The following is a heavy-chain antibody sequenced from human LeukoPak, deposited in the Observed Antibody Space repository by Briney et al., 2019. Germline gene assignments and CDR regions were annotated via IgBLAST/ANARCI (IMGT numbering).Heavy chain of an antibody. CDR3: AKALGYCSSTSCYNWFDA. CDR2: ISWNSGSR. D-gene: IGHD2-2*03. J-gene: IGHJ5*02. Sequence: GGSLRLSWAASGFTFDDYAMHWVRQAPGKGQEWVSGISWNSGSRGYADSVKGRFTISRDNAKNSLYLQMNSLRAEDTALYYCAKALGYCSSTSCYNWFDAWGQGTLVTVSS. CDR1: GFTFDDYA. V-gene: IGHV3-9*01.